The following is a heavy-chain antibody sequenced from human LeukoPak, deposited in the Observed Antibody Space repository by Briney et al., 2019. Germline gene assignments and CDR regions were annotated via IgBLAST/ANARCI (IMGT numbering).Heavy chain of an antibody. J-gene: IGHJ4*02. CDR1: GFTYSSYS. CDR3: ARDTPGTTDYYDSSGYFPDYFDY. D-gene: IGHD3-22*01. CDR2: ISSSSSYI. V-gene: IGHV3-21*01. Sequence: GSLRLSCAASGFTYSSYSMNWVRQAPGKGLEWVSSISSSSSYIYYADSVKGRFTISRDNAKDSLYLQMNSLRAEDTAVYYCARDTPGTTDYYDSSGYFPDYFDYWGQGTLVTVSS.